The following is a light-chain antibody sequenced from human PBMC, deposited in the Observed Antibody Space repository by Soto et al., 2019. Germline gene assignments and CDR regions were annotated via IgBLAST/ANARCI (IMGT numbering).Light chain of an antibody. Sequence: SCRASQTVSSGFLAWYQQKVGQAPRLLIYGASTRATGIPDRFSGSGSGTDFTLTIDRLEPEDFAVYYCHQYYSSPTTFGGGTKVDI. CDR3: HQYYSSPTT. V-gene: IGKV3-20*01. CDR1: QTVSSGF. CDR2: GAS. J-gene: IGKJ4*01.